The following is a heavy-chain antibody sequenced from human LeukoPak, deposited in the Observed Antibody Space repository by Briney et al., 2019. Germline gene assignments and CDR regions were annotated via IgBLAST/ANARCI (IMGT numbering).Heavy chain of an antibody. J-gene: IGHJ3*02. V-gene: IGHV1-2*02. CDR3: ATLDTVMVTHRDAFDI. Sequence: GASVKVSCKASGYTFTGYYMHWVRQAPGQGLEWMGWINPNSGGTNYAQKFQGRVTLTRDTSISTAYMELSRLRSGDTAVYYCATLDTVMVTHRDAFDIWGQGSVVTVSS. D-gene: IGHD5-18*01. CDR2: INPNSGGT. CDR1: GYTFTGYY.